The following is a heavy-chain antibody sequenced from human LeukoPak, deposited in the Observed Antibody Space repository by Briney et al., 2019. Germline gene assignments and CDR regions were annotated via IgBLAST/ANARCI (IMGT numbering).Heavy chain of an antibody. D-gene: IGHD4-11*01. J-gene: IGHJ4*02. CDR2: MYHGGSP. CDR1: GYSISSGYY. CDR3: VRDDYNNHGDV. Sequence: PSETLSLTCAVSGYSISSGYYWVWIRQPPGKGLEWIASMYHGGSPYYNPSLKGRVTISLDTSKNQFSLKLSSVTAADTAVYYCVRDDYNNHGDVWGQGILVTVSS. V-gene: IGHV4-38-2*02.